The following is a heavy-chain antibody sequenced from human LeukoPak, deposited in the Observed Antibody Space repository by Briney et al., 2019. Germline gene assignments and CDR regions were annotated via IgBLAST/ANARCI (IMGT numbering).Heavy chain of an antibody. Sequence: PGGSLRLSCAASGFTVSSNYMSWVRQAPGKGLEWVSVIYGGSSTYYADSVKGRFIISRDNSKNTVYLQMNSLRADDTAVYYCARGYGNTAHDPFDYWGQGTLVTVSS. J-gene: IGHJ4*02. CDR3: ARGYGNTAHDPFDY. V-gene: IGHV3-53*01. D-gene: IGHD5-18*01. CDR2: IYGGSST. CDR1: GFTVSSNY.